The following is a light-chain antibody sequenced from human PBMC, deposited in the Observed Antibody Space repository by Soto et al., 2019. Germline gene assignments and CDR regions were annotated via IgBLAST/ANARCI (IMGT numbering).Light chain of an antibody. V-gene: IGKV1-39*01. CDR1: QSISNY. CDR2: GAS. Sequence: DIQMTQSPSSLSASVGDRVTITCRASQSISNYLNWYQQKPGKAPKLLIYGASTLQSGVPSRFSGSGSGTDFPLTISSLQPEDFATYYCQHGYSIVSFTFGPGTKVDIK. J-gene: IGKJ3*01. CDR3: QHGYSIVSFT.